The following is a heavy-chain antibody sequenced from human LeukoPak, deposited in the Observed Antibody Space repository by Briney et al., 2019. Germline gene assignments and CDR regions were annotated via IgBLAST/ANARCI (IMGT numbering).Heavy chain of an antibody. J-gene: IGHJ4*02. CDR2: IKSKTDGGTT. D-gene: IGHD2-2*01. CDR3: TTLGYCSSTSCYLPY. CDR1: GFTFSNDW. V-gene: IGHV3-15*01. Sequence: GGSLRLSCAASGFTFSNDWMSWVRQAPGKGLEWVGRIKSKTDGGTTDYAAPVKGRFTISRDDSKNTLYLQMNSLKTEDTAVYYCTTLGYCSSTSCYLPYWGQGTLVTVSS.